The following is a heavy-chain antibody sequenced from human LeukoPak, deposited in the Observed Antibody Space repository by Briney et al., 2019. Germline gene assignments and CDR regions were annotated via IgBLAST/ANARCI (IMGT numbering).Heavy chain of an antibody. V-gene: IGHV1-69*13. CDR2: IIPIFGTA. D-gene: IGHD6-13*01. Sequence: ASVKVSCKASGGTFSSYAISWVRQAPGQGLEWMGGIIPIFGTANCAQKFQGRVTITADESTSTAYMELSSLRSEDTAVYYCARDMGSSWAPFDYWGQGTLVTVSS. J-gene: IGHJ4*02. CDR1: GGTFSSYA. CDR3: ARDMGSSWAPFDY.